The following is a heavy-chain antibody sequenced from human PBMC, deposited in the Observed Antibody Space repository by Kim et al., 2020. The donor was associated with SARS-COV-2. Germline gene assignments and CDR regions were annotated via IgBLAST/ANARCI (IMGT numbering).Heavy chain of an antibody. J-gene: IGHJ2*01. V-gene: IGHV3-30*18. Sequence: GGSLRLSCAASGFTFSSYGMHWVRQAPGKGLEWVAVISYDGSNKYYADSVKGRFTISRDNSKNTLYLQMNSLRAEDTAVYYCAKNGQPGGYFDLWGRDTLVTVSS. D-gene: IGHD7-27*01. CDR2: ISYDGSNK. CDR3: AKNGQPGGYFDL. CDR1: GFTFSSYG.